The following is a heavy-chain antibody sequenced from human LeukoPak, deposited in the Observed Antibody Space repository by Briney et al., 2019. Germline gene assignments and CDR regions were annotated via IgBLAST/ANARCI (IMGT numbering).Heavy chain of an antibody. CDR2: ISSSSSYI. D-gene: IGHD2-15*01. Sequence: PGGSLRLSCAASGFTFSSYSMNWVRQAPGKGLEWVSSISSSSSYIYYADSVKGRFTISRDNAKNSLYLQMNSLRAEDTAVYYCARDHATSPLDYYYYGMDVWGQGTTVTVSS. CDR1: GFTFSSYS. V-gene: IGHV3-21*01. J-gene: IGHJ6*02. CDR3: ARDHATSPLDYYYYGMDV.